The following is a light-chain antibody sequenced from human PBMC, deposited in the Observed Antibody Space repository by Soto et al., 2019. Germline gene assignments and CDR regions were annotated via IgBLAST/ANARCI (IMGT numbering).Light chain of an antibody. CDR2: KVS. J-gene: IGKJ2*01. CDR3: MQGTHWPPMYT. CDR1: QSLVYSDGNTY. Sequence: VVMTQSPLSLPVTLGQPASISCRSSQSLVYSDGNTYLNWFQQRPGQSPRRLIYKVSNRDSGVPDRFSCSGSGTDFTLKISRVEAEDVGVYYCMQGTHWPPMYTFGQGTKLEIK. V-gene: IGKV2-30*01.